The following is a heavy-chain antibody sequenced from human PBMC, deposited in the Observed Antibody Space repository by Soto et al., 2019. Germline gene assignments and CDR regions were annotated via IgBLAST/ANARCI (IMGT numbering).Heavy chain of an antibody. V-gene: IGHV4-59*12. CDR2: IYYSGST. CDR3: ARENYGDLLRAAEYYYGMDV. CDR1: GGSISGYY. Sequence: SETLSLTCTVSGGSISGYYWSWIRQPPWKGLEWIGYIYYSGSTYYNPSLKSRVTISVDTSKNQFSLKLSSVTAADTAVYYCARENYGDLLRAAEYYYGMDVWGQGTTVTVSS. D-gene: IGHD4-17*01. J-gene: IGHJ6*02.